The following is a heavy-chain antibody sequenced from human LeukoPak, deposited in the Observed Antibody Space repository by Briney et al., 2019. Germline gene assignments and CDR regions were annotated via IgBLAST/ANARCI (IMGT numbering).Heavy chain of an antibody. J-gene: IGHJ4*02. Sequence: GGSLRLSCAASGFTFSSYAMYRVRQAPGKGLEWVSGIFGSGGSTHYADSVKGRFTISRDNSKNTVYLQMNSLRAEDTAVYYCAKTTTGYSSGRFPGWPVDYWGQGTLVTVSS. CDR3: AKTTTGYSSGRFPGWPVDY. D-gene: IGHD6-19*01. V-gene: IGHV3-23*01. CDR1: GFTFSSYA. CDR2: IFGSGGST.